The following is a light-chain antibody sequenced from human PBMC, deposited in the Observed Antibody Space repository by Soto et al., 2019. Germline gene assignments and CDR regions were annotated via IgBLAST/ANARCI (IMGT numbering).Light chain of an antibody. Sequence: EIVMTQSPATLSVSPGERATLSCRASQSVSSNLAWYQQKPGQAPRLLIYGASTRATGTPARFSGSGSGTEFTLTISSLQSEDFAVYFCQQYNTWPIFGGGTKVEIK. J-gene: IGKJ4*01. CDR3: QQYNTWPI. V-gene: IGKV3-15*01. CDR1: QSVSSN. CDR2: GAS.